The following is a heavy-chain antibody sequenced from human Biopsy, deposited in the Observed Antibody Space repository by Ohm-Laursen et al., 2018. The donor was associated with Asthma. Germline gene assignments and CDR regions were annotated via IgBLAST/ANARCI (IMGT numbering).Heavy chain of an antibody. CDR2: ISVYNGNT. CDR3: ARAVDYSHYYGIDV. CDR1: GYTFNSAG. V-gene: IGHV1-18*01. Sequence: SSVKVSCKASGYTFNSAGITWVRQAPGQGLEWMGWISVYNGNTKVAQKLQDRVTMITDTSTSTAYMELRSLRSDDTAVYFCARAVDYSHYYGIDVWGQGTMVTVS. D-gene: IGHD3-10*01. J-gene: IGHJ6*02.